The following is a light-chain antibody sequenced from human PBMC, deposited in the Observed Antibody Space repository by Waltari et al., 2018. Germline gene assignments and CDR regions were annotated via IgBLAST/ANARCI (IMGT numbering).Light chain of an antibody. CDR3: GSYRSGSTLV. CDR1: RRDIRGYNV. Sequence: QSALTQPPSVSKSLGQSVTIFCTGTRRDIRGYNVFSWYQQHAGTVPSLLIYEVSKRPSGVSDRFSGSKSGNTASLTISGLQAEDEADYYCGSYRSGSTLVFGGGTRLTVL. CDR2: EVS. V-gene: IGLV2-18*02. J-gene: IGLJ2*01.